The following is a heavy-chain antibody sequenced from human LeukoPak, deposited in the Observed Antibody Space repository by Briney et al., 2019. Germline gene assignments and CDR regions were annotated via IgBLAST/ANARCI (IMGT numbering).Heavy chain of an antibody. CDR1: GYTFTSYD. CDR3: ARSSWSSSGGYYYYMDV. D-gene: IGHD6-6*01. J-gene: IGHJ6*03. Sequence: ASVKVSCKASGYTFTSYDINWVRQATGQGLEWMGWMNPNSGNTGYAQKFQGRVTMTRNTSISTAYMELSSLRSEDTAVYYCARSSWSSSGGYYYYMDVWGKGTTVTVSS. CDR2: MNPNSGNT. V-gene: IGHV1-8*01.